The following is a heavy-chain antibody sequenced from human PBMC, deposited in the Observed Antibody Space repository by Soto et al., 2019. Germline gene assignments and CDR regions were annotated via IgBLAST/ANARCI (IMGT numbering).Heavy chain of an antibody. CDR1: GFTFSAYT. D-gene: IGHD2-2*01. Sequence: KPGGSLRLSCEASGFTFSAYTMTWVRQAPGMGLEWVSSIGGSGGVIYYTDSLKGRFTISRDDAKNSLYLQMSSLRAEDTAVYYCARETLTRSTGTYSYYGMDVWGQGTTVTVSS. CDR2: IGGSGGVI. CDR3: ARETLTRSTGTYSYYGMDV. V-gene: IGHV3-21*01. J-gene: IGHJ6*02.